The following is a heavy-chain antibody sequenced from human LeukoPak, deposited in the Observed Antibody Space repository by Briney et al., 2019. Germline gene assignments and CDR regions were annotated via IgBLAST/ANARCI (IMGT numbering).Heavy chain of an antibody. CDR3: ARAGSGWSFDY. V-gene: IGHV4-61*03. D-gene: IGHD6-19*01. CDR2: VSHSGNT. J-gene: IGHJ4*02. Sequence: PSETLSLTCTVSGGSVSSGSYYWSWIRQPPGKGLEWIGYVSHSGNTNCNPSLKSRLTMSLDTSKNHFSLRLSSVNAADTAVYYCARAGSGWSFDYWGQGSLVTVSS. CDR1: GGSVSSGSYY.